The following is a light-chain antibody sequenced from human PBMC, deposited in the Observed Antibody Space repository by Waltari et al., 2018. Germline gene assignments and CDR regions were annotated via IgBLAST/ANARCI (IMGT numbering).Light chain of an antibody. CDR2: KDS. Sequence: SYELTQPPSVSVSPGQTARITCSGDALPNQYAFWYQQKPGQAPVLVIYKDSERPSGIPERFSGSRSGTTVTLTISGVQAEDEADYYCQSADSSGTYVVFGGGTKLTVL. J-gene: IGLJ2*01. V-gene: IGLV3-25*03. CDR3: QSADSSGTYVV. CDR1: ALPNQY.